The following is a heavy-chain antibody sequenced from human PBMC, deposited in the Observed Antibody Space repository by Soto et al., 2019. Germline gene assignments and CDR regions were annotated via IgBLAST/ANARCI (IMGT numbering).Heavy chain of an antibody. Sequence: GGSLRLSCSASGFTFSSYAMHWVRQAPGKGLEYVSAISSNGGSTYYADSVKGRFTISRDNSKNTLYLQMSSLRAEDTAVYYCVKGLDYDGHYYGMDVWGQGTTVTVSS. CDR3: VKGLDYDGHYYGMDV. CDR1: GFTFSSYA. J-gene: IGHJ6*02. D-gene: IGHD4-17*01. V-gene: IGHV3-64D*08. CDR2: ISSNGGST.